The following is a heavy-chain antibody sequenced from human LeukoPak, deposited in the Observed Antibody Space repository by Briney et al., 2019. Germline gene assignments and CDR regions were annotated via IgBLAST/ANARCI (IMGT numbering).Heavy chain of an antibody. CDR2: IYYSGST. V-gene: IGHV4-31*03. J-gene: IGHJ3*02. CDR1: GGSISSGGYY. Sequence: PSETLSLTCTVSGGSISSGGYYWSWIRQHPGKGLEWIGYIYYSGSTYYNPSLKSRVTISVDTSKNQFSLKLSSVTAADTAVYYCARGLRGYSSTRFRGAFDIWGQGTMVTVSS. CDR3: ARGLRGYSSTRFRGAFDI. D-gene: IGHD5-18*01.